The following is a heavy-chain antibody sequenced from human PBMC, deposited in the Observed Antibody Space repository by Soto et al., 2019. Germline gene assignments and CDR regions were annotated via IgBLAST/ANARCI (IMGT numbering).Heavy chain of an antibody. V-gene: IGHV1-69*12. CDR2: IIPIFGTA. D-gene: IGHD3-22*01. J-gene: IGHJ5*02. Sequence: QVQLVQSGAEVKKPGSSVKVSCKASGGTFSSYAISWVRQAPGQRLEWMGGIIPIFGTANYAQKFQGRVTITADESTSTAYMELSSLRSEDTAVYYCARDGMAYYDSSGYRKDWFDPWGQGTLVTVSS. CDR1: GGTFSSYA. CDR3: ARDGMAYYDSSGYRKDWFDP.